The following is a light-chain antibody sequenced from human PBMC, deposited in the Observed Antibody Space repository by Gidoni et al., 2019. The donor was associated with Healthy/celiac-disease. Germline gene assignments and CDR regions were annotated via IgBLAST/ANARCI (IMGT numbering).Light chain of an antibody. J-gene: IGKJ1*01. V-gene: IGKV3-20*01. CDR1: QCVSSSY. Sequence: EIVLTQSPGTLSLFPGERATLSCRASQCVSSSYLAWYQQKPGPAPRLLIYGASSRATGIPDRFSGSGSGTDFTLTISRLEPEDFAVYYCQQYGSSPRTFGQGTKVEIK. CDR3: QQYGSSPRT. CDR2: GAS.